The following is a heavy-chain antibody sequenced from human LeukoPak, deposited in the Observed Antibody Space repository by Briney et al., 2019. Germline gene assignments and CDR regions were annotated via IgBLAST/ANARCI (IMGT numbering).Heavy chain of an antibody. D-gene: IGHD3-10*01. CDR1: GFTFSSYA. V-gene: IGHV3-23*01. J-gene: IGHJ6*04. CDR3: AKEGDYGSGSYYYYGMDV. CDR2: INGSGGST. Sequence: GGSLRLSCAASGFTFSSYAMSWVRQAPGKGLEWVSAINGSGGSTYYADSVKGRFTISRDNSKNTLYLQMNSLRAEDTAVYYCAKEGDYGSGSYYYYGMDVWGKGTTVTVSS.